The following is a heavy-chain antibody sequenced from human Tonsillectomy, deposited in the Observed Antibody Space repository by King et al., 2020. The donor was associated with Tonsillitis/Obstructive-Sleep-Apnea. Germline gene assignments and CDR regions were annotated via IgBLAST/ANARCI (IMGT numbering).Heavy chain of an antibody. CDR2: IYWDDDK. CDR3: AHRRADYGDSDSGDYFDY. Sequence: ITLKESGPTLVKPTQTLTLTCTFSGFSLSTSGVGVGWIRQPPGKALEWLALIYWDDDKRYSPSLKSRLTITKDTSKNQVVLTMTNMDPVDTATYYCAHRRADYGDSDSGDYFDYWGQGTLVTVSS. V-gene: IGHV2-5*02. CDR1: GFSLSTSGVG. J-gene: IGHJ4*02. D-gene: IGHD4-17*01.